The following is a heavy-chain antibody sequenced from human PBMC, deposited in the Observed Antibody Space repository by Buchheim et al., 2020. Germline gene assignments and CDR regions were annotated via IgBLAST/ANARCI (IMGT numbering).Heavy chain of an antibody. CDR2: ISTDGNRK. V-gene: IGHV3-30-3*01. J-gene: IGHJ4*02. Sequence: QVQLVESGGGVVQPGKSLTLSCAASGFSFSAYAIHWVRQAPGRGLEWLAVISTDGNRKFYADSVEGRFTMSRDNSKNTVYLQMNSLRAEDTAVYYCAREYCTDGVCPGKLDYWGQGTL. CDR3: AREYCTDGVCPGKLDY. D-gene: IGHD2-8*01. CDR1: GFSFSAYA.